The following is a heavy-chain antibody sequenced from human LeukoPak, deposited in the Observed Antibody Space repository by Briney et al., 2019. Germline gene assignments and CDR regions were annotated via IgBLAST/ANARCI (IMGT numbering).Heavy chain of an antibody. Sequence: ASVKVSCKASGYTFTSYYMHWVRQAPGQGLEWMGIINPSGGSTSYAQKFQGRVTMTRDTSTSTVYTELSSLRSEDTAVYYCARAEYDRSGSIYYYYGMDIWGQGTTVTVSS. D-gene: IGHD3-22*01. V-gene: IGHV1-46*01. CDR3: ARAEYDRSGSIYYYYGMDI. J-gene: IGHJ6*02. CDR1: GYTFTSYY. CDR2: INPSGGST.